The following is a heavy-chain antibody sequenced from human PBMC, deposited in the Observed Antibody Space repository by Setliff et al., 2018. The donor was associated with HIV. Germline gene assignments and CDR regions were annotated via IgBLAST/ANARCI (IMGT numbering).Heavy chain of an antibody. CDR1: GFTFSTYA. CDR3: AKDRGCSV. J-gene: IGHJ4*02. CDR2: ISGSGSST. D-gene: IGHD2-15*01. V-gene: IGHV3-23*01. Sequence: PGGSLRLSCAASGFTFSTYAMGWVRQAPGKGLEWVSSISGSGSSTSYADSVKGRFTISRHNSKNTLYLHMNSLRAEDTAVYYCAKDRGCSVWGQGTLVTVSS.